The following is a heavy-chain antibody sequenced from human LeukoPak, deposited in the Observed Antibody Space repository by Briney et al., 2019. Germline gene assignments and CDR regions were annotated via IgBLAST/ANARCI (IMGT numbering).Heavy chain of an antibody. Sequence: SETLSLTCTVSGGSISSYYRSWIRQPPGKGLEWIGYIYYSGSTNYNPSLKSRVTISVDTSKNQFSLKLSSVTAADTAVYYCARHISGGSWFFDYWGQGTLVTVSS. J-gene: IGHJ4*02. CDR2: IYYSGST. V-gene: IGHV4-59*01. D-gene: IGHD2-15*01. CDR1: GGSISSYY. CDR3: ARHISGGSWFFDY.